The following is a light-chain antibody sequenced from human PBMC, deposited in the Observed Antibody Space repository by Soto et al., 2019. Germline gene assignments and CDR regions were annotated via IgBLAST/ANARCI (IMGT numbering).Light chain of an antibody. Sequence: DIQMAQSPSSLSASVGDRVTITCRASQSISSYLNWYQQKPGKAPKLLIYAASSLQSGVPSRFSGSGSGTDFTLTISSLQPEDFATDYCQQSYSHPPGTFGQGTKLEIK. J-gene: IGKJ2*01. CDR1: QSISSY. CDR3: QQSYSHPPGT. CDR2: AAS. V-gene: IGKV1-39*01.